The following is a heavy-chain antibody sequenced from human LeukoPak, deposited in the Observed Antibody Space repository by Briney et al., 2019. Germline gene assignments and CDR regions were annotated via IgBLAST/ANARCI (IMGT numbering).Heavy chain of an antibody. CDR1: GGSFSGYY. CDR3: ARGPRRALDY. CDR2: VNHSGST. J-gene: IGHJ4*02. V-gene: IGHV4-34*01. Sequence: KSSETLSLTCAVYGGSFSGYYWSWIRQPPGKGLEWIGEVNHSGSTNYNPSLKSRVTISVDTSKNQFSLKLSSVTAADTAVYYCARGPRRALDYWGQGTLVTVSS.